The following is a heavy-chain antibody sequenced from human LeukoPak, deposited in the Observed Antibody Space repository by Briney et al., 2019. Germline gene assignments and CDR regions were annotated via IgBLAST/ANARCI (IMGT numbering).Heavy chain of an antibody. Sequence: SETLSLTCTVSGGSISSYYWSWIRQPPGKGLEWIGYIYTSGSTNYNPSLKSRVTISVDTSKNQLSLKLSSVTAADTAVYYCARRSGSRFDYWGQGTLVTVSS. CDR1: GGSISSYY. CDR2: IYTSGST. V-gene: IGHV4-4*09. CDR3: ARRSGSRFDY. D-gene: IGHD2-15*01. J-gene: IGHJ4*02.